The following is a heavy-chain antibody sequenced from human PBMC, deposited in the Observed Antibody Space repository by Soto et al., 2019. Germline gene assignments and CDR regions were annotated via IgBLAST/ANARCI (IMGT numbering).Heavy chain of an antibody. D-gene: IGHD1-1*01. CDR3: TPMVSTTYYFDY. J-gene: IGHJ4*02. CDR1: GFTFSNAW. V-gene: IGHV3-15*01. Sequence: PGGSLRLSCAASGFTFSNAWMSWVRQAPGKGLEWVGRIKSKTDGGTTDYAAPVKGRFTISRDDSKNTLYLQMNSLKTEDTAVYYCTPMVSTTYYFDYWGQGTLVTVSS. CDR2: IKSKTDGGTT.